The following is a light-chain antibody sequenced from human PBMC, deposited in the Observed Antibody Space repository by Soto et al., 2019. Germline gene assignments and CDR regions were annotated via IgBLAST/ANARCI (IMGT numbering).Light chain of an antibody. J-gene: IGKJ4*01. Sequence: DIQLTQCPSTVSASVGDRVIIACRASQSISRWLTWYQQKPGKAPKLLIYQASTLQSGAPSRFSGSGSGTEFTLTISSLQADDFAVYYCQHSEGYSQFTVGGGTKVDIK. CDR1: QSISRW. CDR3: QHSEGYSQFT. CDR2: QAS. V-gene: IGKV1-5*03.